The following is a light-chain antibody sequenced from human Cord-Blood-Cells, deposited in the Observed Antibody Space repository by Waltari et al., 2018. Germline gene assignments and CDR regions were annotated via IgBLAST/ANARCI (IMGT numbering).Light chain of an antibody. J-gene: IGLJ3*02. V-gene: IGLV2-14*01. CDR3: SSYTSSSTQ. CDR2: DVS. Sequence: QSALTQPASVSGSPGQSITIPCTGTSSNVGGYNYFSWYQQHPGKTPKLMIYDVSNRPSGVSNRFSGSKSGNTASLTISGLQAEDEADYYCSSYTSSSTQFGGGTKLTVL. CDR1: SSNVGGYNY.